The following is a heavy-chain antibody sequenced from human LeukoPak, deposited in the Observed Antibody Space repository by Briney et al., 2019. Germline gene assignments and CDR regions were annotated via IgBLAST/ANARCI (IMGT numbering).Heavy chain of an antibody. D-gene: IGHD3-22*01. CDR1: GFTFTSYA. CDR3: AKATTAIVVVNFFDY. V-gene: IGHV3-23*01. J-gene: IGHJ4*02. Sequence: PGGSLRLSCVASGFTFTSYAMSWVRQAPGKGLEWVSAISGNGGATYYADSVKGRFTISRDNSKNTLHLQMNSLRAEDTALYYCAKATTAIVVVNFFDYWGQGTLVSVSS. CDR2: ISGNGGAT.